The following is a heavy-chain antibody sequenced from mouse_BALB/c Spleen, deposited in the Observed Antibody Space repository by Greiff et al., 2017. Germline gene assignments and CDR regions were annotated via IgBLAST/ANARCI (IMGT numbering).Heavy chain of an antibody. CDR1: GFTFSSYA. CDR2: ISSGGST. J-gene: IGHJ3*01. CDR3: AGYYYGSSYDWFAY. D-gene: IGHD1-1*01. V-gene: IGHV5-6-5*01. Sequence: EVQVVESGGGLVKPGGSLTLSCAASGFTFSSYAMSWVRQTPEKRLEWVASISSGGSTYYPDSVKGRFTISRDNARNILYLQMSSLRSEDTAMYYCAGYYYGSSYDWFAYWGQGTLVTVSA.